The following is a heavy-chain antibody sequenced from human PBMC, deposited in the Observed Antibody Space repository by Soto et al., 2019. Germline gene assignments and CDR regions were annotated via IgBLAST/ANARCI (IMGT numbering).Heavy chain of an antibody. J-gene: IGHJ5*02. CDR1: GGSISSRRYY. V-gene: IGHV4-39*01. D-gene: IGHD2-15*01. CDR3: ARHSDCSGGSCYSEYFAVGNWFDP. Sequence: QLQLQESGPGLVKPSETLSLTCTVSGGSISSRRYYWGWIRQPPGKGRGWVGSIYYRGSTYSNPSLKSRVTVSVDTSKNQFSLRLTSVTAADTSVYYCARHSDCSGGSCYSEYFAVGNWFDPWGQGTLVTVSS. CDR2: IYYRGST.